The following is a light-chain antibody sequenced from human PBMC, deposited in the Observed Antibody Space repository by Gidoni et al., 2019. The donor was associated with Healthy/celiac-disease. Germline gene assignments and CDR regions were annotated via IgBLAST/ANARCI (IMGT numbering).Light chain of an antibody. CDR3: QQSSNWPLT. Sequence: EIVLTQSPATLSLSPGERAPLSCRASQSVSSYLAWYQQKPGQAPRLLIYDASNRATGIPARFSGSGSGTDFTLTISSLEPEDFAVYYCQQSSNWPLTFGGGTKVEIK. J-gene: IGKJ4*01. CDR2: DAS. CDR1: QSVSSY. V-gene: IGKV3-11*01.